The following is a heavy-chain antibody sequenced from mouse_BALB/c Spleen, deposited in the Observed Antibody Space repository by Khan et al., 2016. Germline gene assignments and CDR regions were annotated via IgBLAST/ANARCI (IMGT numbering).Heavy chain of an antibody. CDR2: ISSGSSTI. CDR1: GFTFSSFG. CDR3: GRGNLGYSYAMDD. J-gene: IGHJ4*01. Sequence: EVELVESGGGLVQPGGSRKLSCAASGFTFSSFGMHWVRQAPEKGLEWVAYISSGSSTIYYADTLKGRFTISRDNPKNTLFLQLTSLRSADTAMXYSGRGNLGYSYAMDDWGQGTSVTVSS. D-gene: IGHD2-3*01. V-gene: IGHV5-17*02.